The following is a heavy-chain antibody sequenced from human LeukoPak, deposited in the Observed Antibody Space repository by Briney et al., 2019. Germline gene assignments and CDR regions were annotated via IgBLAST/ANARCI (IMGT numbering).Heavy chain of an antibody. CDR2: ISAYNGNT. CDR1: GYTFTSYG. CDR3: ARDRWVAARPGDYFDY. Sequence: ASVKVSCKASGYTFTSYGISWVRQAPGQGLEWMGWISAYNGNTNYAQKLQGRVTMTTDTSTSTAYMELRSLRSDDTAAYYCARDRWVAARPGDYFDYWGQGTLVTVSS. J-gene: IGHJ4*02. V-gene: IGHV1-18*01. D-gene: IGHD6-6*01.